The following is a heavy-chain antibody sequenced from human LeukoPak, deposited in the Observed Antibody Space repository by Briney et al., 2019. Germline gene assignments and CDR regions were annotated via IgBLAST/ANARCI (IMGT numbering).Heavy chain of an antibody. CDR2: INPNSGGT. CDR1: GYTFTSYG. D-gene: IGHD3-16*01. Sequence: ASVKVSCKASGYTFTSYGISRERQAPGQGLEWMGWINPNSGGTNYAQKFQGRVTMTRDTSISTAYMELSRLRSDDTAVYYCARSIMITFGGVSHFDYWGQGTLVTVSS. CDR3: ARSIMITFGGVSHFDY. V-gene: IGHV1-2*02. J-gene: IGHJ4*02.